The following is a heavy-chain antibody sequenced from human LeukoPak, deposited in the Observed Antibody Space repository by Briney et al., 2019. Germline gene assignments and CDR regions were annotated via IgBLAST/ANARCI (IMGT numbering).Heavy chain of an antibody. D-gene: IGHD3-9*01. Sequence: GGSLRLSCAASGFTFSSYWMSWVRQAPGKGLEWVANIKQDGSEKYYVDSVKGRFTISRDNAKNSLYLQMNSLRAEDTAVYFCAREGIRYFDWQVWNDAFDIWGQGTMVTVSS. CDR3: AREGIRYFDWQVWNDAFDI. V-gene: IGHV3-7*01. CDR2: IKQDGSEK. J-gene: IGHJ3*02. CDR1: GFTFSSYW.